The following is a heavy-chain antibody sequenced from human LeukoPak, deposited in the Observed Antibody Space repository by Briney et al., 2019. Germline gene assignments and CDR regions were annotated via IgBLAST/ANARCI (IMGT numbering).Heavy chain of an antibody. D-gene: IGHD6-6*01. Sequence: SETLSLTCTVSGGSISSYYWTWIRQPAGKGPEWIGRIYTSGSPNYNPSLNSRVTMSLDTSNNQFSLRLSSVTAADTAVYYCARGRDSSSTFDYWGQGILVTVSS. CDR2: IYTSGSP. CDR1: GGSISSYY. CDR3: ARGRDSSSTFDY. V-gene: IGHV4-4*07. J-gene: IGHJ4*02.